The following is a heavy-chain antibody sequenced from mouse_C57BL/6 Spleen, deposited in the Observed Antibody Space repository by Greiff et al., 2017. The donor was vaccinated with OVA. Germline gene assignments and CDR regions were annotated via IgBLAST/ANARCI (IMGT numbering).Heavy chain of an antibody. V-gene: IGHV1-59*01. J-gene: IGHJ2*01. D-gene: IGHD2-4*01. CDR1: GYTFTSYW. CDR3: AIYDYDVRDYFDY. CDR2: IDPSDSYT. Sequence: VQLQQPGAELVRPGTSVKLSCKASGYTFTSYWMHWVKQRPGQGLEWIGVIDPSDSYTNYNQKFKGKATLTVDTSSSTAYMQLSSLTSEDSAVYYCAIYDYDVRDYFDYWGQGTTLTVSS.